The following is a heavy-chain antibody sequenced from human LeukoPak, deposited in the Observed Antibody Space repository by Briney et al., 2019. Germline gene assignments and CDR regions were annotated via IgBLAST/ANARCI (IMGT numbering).Heavy chain of an antibody. CDR3: AKDQSRVGASDPFDY. V-gene: IGHV3-23*01. CDR2: ISGSGATT. D-gene: IGHD1-26*01. CDR1: GFTFSSCA. J-gene: IGHJ4*02. Sequence: GGSLRLSCAASGFTFSSCAMTWVRQAPGKGLEWVSSISGSGATTYYADSVKGRFTISRDNSNNTEYLQMNSLRAEDTAVYYFAKDQSRVGASDPFDYWGQGMQVGVSS.